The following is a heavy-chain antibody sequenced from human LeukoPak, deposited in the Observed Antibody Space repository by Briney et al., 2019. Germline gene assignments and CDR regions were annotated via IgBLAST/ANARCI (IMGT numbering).Heavy chain of an antibody. Sequence: GGSLRLSCAASGFTFSSYEMNWVRQAPGKGLEWVAVIWYDGSNKYYADSVKGRFTISRDNSKNTLYLQMNSLRAEGTAVYYCAKDPAMYYYGSGSQTYYFDYWGQGTLVTVSS. J-gene: IGHJ4*02. CDR2: IWYDGSNK. CDR3: AKDPAMYYYGSGSQTYYFDY. D-gene: IGHD3-10*01. CDR1: GFTFSSYE. V-gene: IGHV3-33*06.